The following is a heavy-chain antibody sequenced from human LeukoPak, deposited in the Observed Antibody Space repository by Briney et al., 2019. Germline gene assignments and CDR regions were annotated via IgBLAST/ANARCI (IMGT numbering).Heavy chain of an antibody. CDR1: GFTFSSYA. V-gene: IGHV3-20*04. J-gene: IGHJ4*02. D-gene: IGHD4-17*01. CDR2: INWNGGST. CDR3: AREYGDPRLRYFDY. Sequence: GGSLRLSCAASGFTFSSYAMSWVRPAPGKGLEWVSGINWNGGSTGYADSVKGRFTISRDNAKNSLYLQMNSLRAEDTAVYYCAREYGDPRLRYFDYWGQGTLVTVSS.